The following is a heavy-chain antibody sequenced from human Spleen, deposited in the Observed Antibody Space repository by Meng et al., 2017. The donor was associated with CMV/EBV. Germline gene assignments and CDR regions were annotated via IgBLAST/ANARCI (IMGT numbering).Heavy chain of an antibody. D-gene: IGHD3-22*01. V-gene: IGHV3-30*02. Sequence: GGSLKISCAASGFTFGSYGMHWVRQAPGKGLEWVAFIRYDGSDRYYVDSVKGRFTISRDNSKNTLYLQMNSLRAEETAVYYCARGVEYYESSGYGCDYWGQGTLVTVSS. J-gene: IGHJ4*02. CDR2: IRYDGSDR. CDR1: GFTFGSYG. CDR3: ARGVEYYESSGYGCDY.